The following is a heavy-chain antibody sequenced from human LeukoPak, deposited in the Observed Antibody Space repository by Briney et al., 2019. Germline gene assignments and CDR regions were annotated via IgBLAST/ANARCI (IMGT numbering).Heavy chain of an antibody. V-gene: IGHV4-59*01. D-gene: IGHD2-15*01. CDR2: IYYSGST. J-gene: IGHJ4*02. CDR1: GDSISTYY. Sequence: PSETLSLTCTVSGDSISTYYWNWIRQPPGKGLEWIGYIYYSGSTNYNPSLKSRVTISVDTSKNQFSLRLSSVTAADTAVHYCARKLPGVHFDYWGQGTLVTVSS. CDR3: ARKLPGVHFDY.